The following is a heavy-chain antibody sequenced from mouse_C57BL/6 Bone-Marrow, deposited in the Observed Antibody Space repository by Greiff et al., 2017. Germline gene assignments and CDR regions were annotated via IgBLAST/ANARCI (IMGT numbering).Heavy chain of an antibody. J-gene: IGHJ2*01. V-gene: IGHV1-47*01. CDR1: GYTFTTYP. Sequence: LLESGAELVKPGASVKMSCKASGYTFTTYPIEWMKQNHGKSLEWIGNFHPYNGDTKYNEKFKGKATLTVEKSSNTVYLELSRLTSDDSAVDYCARIRTIFYYFDYWGQGTTLTVSS. CDR2: FHPYNGDT. CDR3: ARIRTIFYYFDY.